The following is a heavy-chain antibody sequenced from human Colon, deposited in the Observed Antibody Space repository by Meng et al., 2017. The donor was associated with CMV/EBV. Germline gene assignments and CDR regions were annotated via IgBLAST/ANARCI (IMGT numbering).Heavy chain of an antibody. CDR1: GYTFSDYY. Sequence: ASVKVSCKPSGYTFSDYYVNWMRQAPGQGLEWMGIINPSGGSAAYAPKFQGRVTVTRDTSTGTLYMVLSSLRLEDTATYYCARSHTSSQRYFQHWGQGTLVTVSS. J-gene: IGHJ1*01. CDR3: ARSHTSSQRYFQH. V-gene: IGHV1-46*01. CDR2: INPSGGSA. D-gene: IGHD2-2*01.